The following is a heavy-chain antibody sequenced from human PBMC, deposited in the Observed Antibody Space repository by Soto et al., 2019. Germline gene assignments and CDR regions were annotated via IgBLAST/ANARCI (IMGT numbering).Heavy chain of an antibody. Sequence: SDTLALICTVSGGSVSSSIYYWGWIRQPPGKGLEWIGSIYYSGSTYYNPSLKSRVTISVDTSKNQFSLKLSSVTAADTAVYYCAIMARWGQAASDYWGQGTLVTXS. D-gene: IGHD6-13*01. J-gene: IGHJ4*02. V-gene: IGHV4-39*01. CDR3: AIMARWGQAASDY. CDR2: IYYSGST. CDR1: GGSVSSSIYY.